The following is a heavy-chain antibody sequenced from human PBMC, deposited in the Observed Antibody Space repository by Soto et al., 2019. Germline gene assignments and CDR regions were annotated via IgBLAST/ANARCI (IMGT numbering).Heavy chain of an antibody. J-gene: IGHJ4*02. D-gene: IGHD3-3*01. V-gene: IGHV3-53*01. CDR2: IYSGGST. CDR1: GLSVSTHY. Sequence: GGSLRLPSAASGLSVSTHYMSWVRQAPGKGLEWLSIIYSGGSTYSSDSAAGRFTIYRDISKNTLSLQMNDLRAQDTAVYYCARDKTPAEMPFGYWGQGTRVAVSS. CDR3: ARDKTPAEMPFGY.